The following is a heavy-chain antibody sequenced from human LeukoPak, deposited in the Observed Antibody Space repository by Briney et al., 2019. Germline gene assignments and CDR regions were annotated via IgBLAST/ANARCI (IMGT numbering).Heavy chain of an antibody. Sequence: PSETLSLTCTVSGGSISSYYWSWIRQPPGKGLERIGYIYYSGSTNYNPSLKSRVTISVDTSKNQFSLKLTSVTAADTAVYYCARVTGYDWESFYDYWGQGTLVTVSS. CDR1: GGSISSYY. V-gene: IGHV4-59*01. J-gene: IGHJ4*02. D-gene: IGHD5-12*01. CDR3: ARVTGYDWESFYDY. CDR2: IYYSGST.